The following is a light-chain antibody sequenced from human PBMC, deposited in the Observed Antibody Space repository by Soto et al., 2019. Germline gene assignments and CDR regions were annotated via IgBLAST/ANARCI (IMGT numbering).Light chain of an antibody. CDR1: QSVRSSY. J-gene: IGKJ3*01. CDR3: QQYGNSPRFT. V-gene: IGKV3-20*01. Sequence: EIVLTQSPGTLSLSPGERATLACRASQSVRSSYLAWYQQKPGQAPRLLLYGTSTRATGIPDRFSGSGSGTDFTLTISRLEPEDFAVYYCQQYGNSPRFTFGPGTKVDI. CDR2: GTS.